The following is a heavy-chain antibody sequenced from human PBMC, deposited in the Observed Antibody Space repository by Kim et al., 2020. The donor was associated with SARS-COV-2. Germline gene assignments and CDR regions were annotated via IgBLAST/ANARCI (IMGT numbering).Heavy chain of an antibody. J-gene: IGHJ5*02. CDR1: GFTFSSYS. V-gene: IGHV3-21*01. Sequence: GGSLRLSCAASGFTFSSYSMNWVRQAPGKGLEWVSSISSSSSYIYYTDSVKGRFTISRDNAKNSLYLQMNSLRAEDTAVYYCARDSPITMVRGVINWFDPWGQGTLVTVSS. CDR2: ISSSSSYI. D-gene: IGHD3-10*01. CDR3: ARDSPITMVRGVINWFDP.